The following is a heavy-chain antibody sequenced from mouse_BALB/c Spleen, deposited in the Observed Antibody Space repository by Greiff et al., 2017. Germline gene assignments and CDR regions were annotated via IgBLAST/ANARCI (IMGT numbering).Heavy chain of an antibody. CDR1: GYTFTSYW. CDR3: ARSGDYDYDDYAMDY. J-gene: IGHJ4*01. D-gene: IGHD2-4*01. Sequence: QVQLQQSGAELAKPGASVKMSCKASGYTFTSYWMHWVKQRPGQGLEWIGYIHPSTGYTEYNQKFKDKATLTADKSSSTAYMQLSSLTSEDSAVYYCARSGDYDYDDYAMDYWGQGTSVTVSS. CDR2: IHPSTGYT. V-gene: IGHV1-7*01.